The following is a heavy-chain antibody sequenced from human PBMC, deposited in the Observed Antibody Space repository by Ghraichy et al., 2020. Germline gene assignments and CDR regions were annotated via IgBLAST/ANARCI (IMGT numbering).Heavy chain of an antibody. Sequence: ASVKVSCKASGYTFTSYAMHWVRQAPGQRLEWMGWINAGNGNTKYSQKFQGRVTITRDTSASTAYMELSSLRSEDTAVYYCARSRSRGYSGYDLFDYWGQGTLVTVSS. CDR3: ARSRSRGYSGYDLFDY. CDR1: GYTFTSYA. CDR2: INAGNGNT. J-gene: IGHJ4*02. D-gene: IGHD5-12*01. V-gene: IGHV1-3*01.